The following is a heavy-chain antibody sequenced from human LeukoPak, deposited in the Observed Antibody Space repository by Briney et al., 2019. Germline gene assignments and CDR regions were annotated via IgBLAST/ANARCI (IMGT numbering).Heavy chain of an antibody. CDR3: AREWSRFTPPDY. Sequence: GGSLRLSCVASGFTFSSYSMNWVRQAPGKGLEWVSSISSSSSYIYHADSVKGRFTISRDNAKNSLYLQMNSLRAEDTAVYYCAREWSRFTPPDYWGQGTLVTVSS. D-gene: IGHD2-8*01. CDR1: GFTFSSYS. CDR2: ISSSSSYI. J-gene: IGHJ4*02. V-gene: IGHV3-21*01.